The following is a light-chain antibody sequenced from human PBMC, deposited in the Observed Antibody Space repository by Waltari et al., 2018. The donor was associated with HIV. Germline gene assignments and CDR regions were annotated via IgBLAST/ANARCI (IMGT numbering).Light chain of an antibody. CDR2: AKI. J-gene: IGLJ2*01. CDR3: HSRDSSGNHL. Sequence: SSELTQDPAVSVALGQTVSITCQGDSLKNYYANWYHQKPGQAPVLVIYAKINRPSGSPYRVSGAGSGNTASLTITGAQAEDEGDYYCHSRDSSGNHLFGGGTKVTVL. V-gene: IGLV3-19*01. CDR1: SLKNYY.